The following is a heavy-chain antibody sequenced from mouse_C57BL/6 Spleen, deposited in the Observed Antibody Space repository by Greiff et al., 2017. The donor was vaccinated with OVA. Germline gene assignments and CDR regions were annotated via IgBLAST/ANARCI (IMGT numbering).Heavy chain of an antibody. CDR3: ARSDYYGSSYPAY. V-gene: IGHV1-72*01. CDR2: IDPNSGGT. Sequence: QVQLQQPGAELVKPGASVKLSCKASGYTFTSYWMHWVKQRPGRGLEWIGRIDPNSGGTKYNEKFKSKATLTVDKPSSTAYMQLNSLTSEDSAVYYWARSDYYGSSYPAYWGQGTLVTVSA. CDR1: GYTFTSYW. J-gene: IGHJ3*01. D-gene: IGHD1-1*01.